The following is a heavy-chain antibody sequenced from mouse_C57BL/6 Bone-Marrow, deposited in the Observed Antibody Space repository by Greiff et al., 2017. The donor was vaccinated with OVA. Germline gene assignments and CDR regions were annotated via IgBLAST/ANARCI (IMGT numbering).Heavy chain of an antibody. CDR2: IHPNSGST. CDR3: ARSGGFDY. Sequence: QVQLKESGAELVKPGASVKLSCKASGYTFTSYWMHWVKQRPGQGLEWIGMIHPNSGSTNYNEKFKSKATLTVDKSSSTAYMQLSSLTSEDSAVYYCARSGGFDYWGQGTTLTVSS. CDR1: GYTFTSYW. D-gene: IGHD3-1*01. J-gene: IGHJ2*01. V-gene: IGHV1-64*01.